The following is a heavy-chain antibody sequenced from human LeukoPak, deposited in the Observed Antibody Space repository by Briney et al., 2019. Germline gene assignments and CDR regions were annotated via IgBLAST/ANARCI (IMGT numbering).Heavy chain of an antibody. Sequence: GGSLRLSCAASGFTVSSNYMSWVRQAPGKGLEWVSVIYSGGSTYYADSVKGRFTISRHNSKNTLYLQMDSLRAEDTAVYYCARDYCSGGSCYAYWGQGTLVTVSS. CDR2: IYSGGST. CDR1: GFTVSSNY. CDR3: ARDYCSGGSCYAY. J-gene: IGHJ4*02. V-gene: IGHV3-53*04. D-gene: IGHD2-15*01.